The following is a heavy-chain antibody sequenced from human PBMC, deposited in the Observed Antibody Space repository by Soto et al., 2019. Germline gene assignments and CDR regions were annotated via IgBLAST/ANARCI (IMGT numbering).Heavy chain of an antibody. J-gene: IGHJ4*02. Sequence: ESGGGLVQPGGFLRLSCAASGFTFSSYDMHWVRQGTGKGLEWVSGIGTAGDSYYAGSVKGRFTISRENAKNSLYLEMNNVRGGDTAVYYCARGGYSSGWYYFDYWGQGILVTVSS. V-gene: IGHV3-13*01. D-gene: IGHD6-19*01. CDR1: GFTFSSYD. CDR2: IGTAGDS. CDR3: ARGGYSSGWYYFDY.